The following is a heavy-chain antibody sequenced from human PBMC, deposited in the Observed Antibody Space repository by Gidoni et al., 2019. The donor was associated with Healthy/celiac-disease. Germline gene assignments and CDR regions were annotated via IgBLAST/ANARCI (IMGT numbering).Heavy chain of an antibody. J-gene: IGHJ4*02. Sequence: QLQLQESGPGLVKPSETLSLTCTVSGGSISSSSYYWGWIRQPPGKGLEWIGSIYYSGSTYYNPSLKSRVTISVDTSKNQFSLKLSSATAADTAVYYCARQGYSSNLDYWGQGTLVTVSS. CDR1: GGSISSSSYY. D-gene: IGHD6-13*01. V-gene: IGHV4-39*01. CDR3: ARQGYSSNLDY. CDR2: IYYSGST.